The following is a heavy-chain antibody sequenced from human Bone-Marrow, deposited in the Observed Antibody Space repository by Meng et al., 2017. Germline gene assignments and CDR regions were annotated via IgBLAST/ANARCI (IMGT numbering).Heavy chain of an antibody. V-gene: IGHV1-3*01. CDR3: ARYGSGSYLD. J-gene: IGHJ4*02. CDR1: GYTFATYP. CDR2: INPDNDNT. D-gene: IGHD3-10*01. Sequence: QVQLVQSGAEVKKPGASVKVSCKASGYTFATYPIHWVRPAPGQGLEWMGWINPDNDNTRYSQRFQGRLTISRDTSASTAYMELNTLTSEDTAVYYCARYGSGSYLDWGQGALVTVSS.